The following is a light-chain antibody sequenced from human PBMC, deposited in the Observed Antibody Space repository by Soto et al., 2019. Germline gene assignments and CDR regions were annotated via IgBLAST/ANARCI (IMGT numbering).Light chain of an antibody. Sequence: EIVMTQSPVTLSVSPGEGATLSCRASHGIGTALAWYQQKPGQTPRLLMYGASIRATGVPARFSGSASGTEFTLTITSLQSEDFAVYYCQHYSDWPLTFGGGTKVESK. V-gene: IGKV3-15*01. J-gene: IGKJ4*01. CDR3: QHYSDWPLT. CDR1: HGIGTA. CDR2: GAS.